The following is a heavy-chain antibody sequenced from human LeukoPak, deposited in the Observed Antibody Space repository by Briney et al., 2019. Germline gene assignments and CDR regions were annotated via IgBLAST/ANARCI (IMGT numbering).Heavy chain of an antibody. CDR3: ARGELYYDL. D-gene: IGHD3-16*01. CDR2: ISTFNGYT. J-gene: IGHJ5*02. V-gene: IGHV1-18*04. Sequence: ASVKVSSKPSGYIFTSNSISWVRRATGQGLEWMGWISTFNGYTNYAKNLQGRVTMTRDTSTRTVYMEIRNMRSDDTAVYYCARGELYYDLWGQGTLVTVSS. CDR1: GYIFTSNS.